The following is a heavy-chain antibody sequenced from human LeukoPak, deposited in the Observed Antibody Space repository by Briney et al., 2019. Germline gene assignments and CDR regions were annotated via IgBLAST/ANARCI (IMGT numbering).Heavy chain of an antibody. V-gene: IGHV1-18*01. D-gene: IGHD2-2*01. CDR3: ARVRYQLLEYFDY. CDR2: ISGYNSNP. J-gene: IGHJ4*02. Sequence: GASVKVSCKASGYTFTSYGISWVRQAPGQGLEWMGWISGYNSNPKYAQKFQGRVTMTTDTSTSTAYMELRGLTSDDTAVYYCARVRYQLLEYFDYWGQGILVTVSS. CDR1: GYTFTSYG.